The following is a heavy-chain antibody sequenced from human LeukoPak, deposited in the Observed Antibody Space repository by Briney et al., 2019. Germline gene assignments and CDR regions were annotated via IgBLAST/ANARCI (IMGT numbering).Heavy chain of an antibody. J-gene: IGHJ3*02. CDR3: ARVLSSGWYKVGAFDI. V-gene: IGHV4-4*07. CDR1: GGSISRYY. D-gene: IGHD6-19*01. CDR2: IYTSGST. Sequence: SETLSLTRTVSGGSISRYYWSWIRQPAGKGLEWIGRIYTSGSTNYNPSLKSRVTMSVDTSKNQFSLKLSSVTAADTAVYYCARVLSSGWYKVGAFDIWGQGTMVTVSS.